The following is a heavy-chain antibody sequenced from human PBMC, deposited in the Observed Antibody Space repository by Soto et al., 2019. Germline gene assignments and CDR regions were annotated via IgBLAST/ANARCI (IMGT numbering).Heavy chain of an antibody. CDR1: GYTLTELS. Sequence: ASVKVSCKVSGYTLTELSMHWVRQAPGKGLEWMGGFDPEDGETIYAQKFQGRVTMTEDTSTDTAYMELGSLRSEDTAVYYCATVGYSSGWYVGENYYYYGMDVWGQGTTVTVSS. D-gene: IGHD6-19*01. J-gene: IGHJ6*02. CDR3: ATVGYSSGWYVGENYYYYGMDV. V-gene: IGHV1-24*01. CDR2: FDPEDGET.